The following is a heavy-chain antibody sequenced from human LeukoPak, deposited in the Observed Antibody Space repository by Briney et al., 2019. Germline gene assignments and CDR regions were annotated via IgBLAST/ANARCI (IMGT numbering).Heavy chain of an antibody. CDR1: GFTFSSYG. Sequence: GGSLRLSCAASGFTFSSYGMHWVRQAPGKGLEWVAFIWYDGSDKYYADSVKGRFTISRDNSKNTLYVQMNSLRAEDTAVYYCAKGENNWFDPWGQGTLVTVSS. CDR3: AKGENNWFDP. CDR2: IWYDGSDK. J-gene: IGHJ5*02. V-gene: IGHV3-30*02.